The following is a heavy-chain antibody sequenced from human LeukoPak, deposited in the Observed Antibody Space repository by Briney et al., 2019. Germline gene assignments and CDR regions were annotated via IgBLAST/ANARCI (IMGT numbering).Heavy chain of an antibody. D-gene: IGHD5-12*01. Sequence: GGSLRLSCAASGFTFSTYDIHWVRQAPGKGLEWVALIRSDGRNKYYGASVKGRFTISRDNSKNTLYLQMNSLTVEDTAVYYCARLGDIVATITEDYWGQGTLVTVSS. CDR2: IRSDGRNK. CDR3: ARLGDIVATITEDY. J-gene: IGHJ4*02. V-gene: IGHV3-30*02. CDR1: GFTFSTYD.